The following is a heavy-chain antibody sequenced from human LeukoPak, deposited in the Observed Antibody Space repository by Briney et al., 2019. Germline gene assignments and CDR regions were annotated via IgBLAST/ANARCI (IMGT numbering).Heavy chain of an antibody. J-gene: IGHJ5*02. CDR3: AREEGYDYVWGSYRCCWFDP. CDR2: ISSSSSYI. CDR1: GFTFSSYS. V-gene: IGHV3-21*01. D-gene: IGHD3-16*02. Sequence: GGSLRLSCAASGFTFSSYSMNWVRQAPGKGLEWVSSISSSSSYIYYADSVKGRFTISRDNAKNSLYLQMNSLRAEDTAVYYCAREEGYDYVWGSYRCCWFDPWGQGTLVTVSS.